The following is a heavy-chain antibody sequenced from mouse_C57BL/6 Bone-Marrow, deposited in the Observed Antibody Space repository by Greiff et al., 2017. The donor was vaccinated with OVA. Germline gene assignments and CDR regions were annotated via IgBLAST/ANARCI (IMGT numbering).Heavy chain of an antibody. CDR2: IDPSDSYT. CDR3: AKGAYYSPGD. CDR1: GYTFTSYW. J-gene: IGHJ2*01. Sequence: QVQLQQPGAELVMPGASVKLSCKASGYTFTSYWMHWVKQRPGQGLEWIGEIDPSDSYTNYTQKFKGKSTLTVDKSSSTAYMQLSSLTSEDAAVYYCAKGAYYSPGDWGQGTTLTVSS. V-gene: IGHV1-69*01. D-gene: IGHD2-12*01.